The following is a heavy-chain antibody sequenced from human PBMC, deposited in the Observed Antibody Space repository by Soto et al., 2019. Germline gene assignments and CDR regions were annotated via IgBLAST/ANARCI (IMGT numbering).Heavy chain of an antibody. J-gene: IGHJ5*02. CDR3: AKDFSPIAVAEHNWFDP. CDR1: GFTFSSYG. V-gene: IGHV3-30*18. CDR2: ISYDGSNK. Sequence: GGSLRLSCAASGFTFSSYGMHWVRQAPGKGLEWVAVISYDGSNKYYADSVKGRFTISRDNSKNTLYLQMNSLRAEDTAVYYCAKDFSPIAVAEHNWFDPWGQGTLVTVSS. D-gene: IGHD6-19*01.